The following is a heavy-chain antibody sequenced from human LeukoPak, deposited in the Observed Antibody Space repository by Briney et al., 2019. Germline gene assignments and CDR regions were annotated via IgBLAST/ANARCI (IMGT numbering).Heavy chain of an antibody. Sequence: SETLSLTCAVYGGSFSGYYWSWIRQPPGKGLEWIGEINHSGSTNYNPSLKSRVTISVDTSKNQFSLKLSSVTAADTAVYYCARDQRENQLLGYYYYGMDVWGQGTTVTVSS. J-gene: IGHJ6*02. V-gene: IGHV4-34*01. CDR1: GGSFSGYY. CDR3: ARDQRENQLLGYYYYGMDV. D-gene: IGHD2-2*01. CDR2: INHSGST.